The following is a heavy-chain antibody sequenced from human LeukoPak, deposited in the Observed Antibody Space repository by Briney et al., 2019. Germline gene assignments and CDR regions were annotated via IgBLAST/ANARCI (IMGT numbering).Heavy chain of an antibody. CDR2: IFGSGGSA. CDR3: AKTTTGYSSGRYPAWPIDY. V-gene: IGHV3-23*01. Sequence: GGSLRLSCAASGFTFGSYAMYWVRQAPGKGLEWVSGIFGSGGSAHYADSMKGRFSISRDNSKNTVYLQMDSLRAEDTATYYCAKTTTGYSSGRYPAWPIDYWGQGTLVTVSS. CDR1: GFTFGSYA. J-gene: IGHJ4*02. D-gene: IGHD2-15*01.